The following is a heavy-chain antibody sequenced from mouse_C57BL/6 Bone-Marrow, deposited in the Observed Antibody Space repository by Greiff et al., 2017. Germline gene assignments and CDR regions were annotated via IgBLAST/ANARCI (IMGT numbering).Heavy chain of an antibody. V-gene: IGHV1-63*01. CDR3: ARLAPLYPGIYYYAMDY. CDR2: IYPGGGYT. J-gene: IGHJ4*01. CDR1: GYTFTNYW. Sequence: QVQLQQSGAELVRPGTSVKMSCKASGYTFTNYWIGWAKQRPGHGLEWIGDIYPGGGYTNYNEKFKGKATLTADKSSSTAYMQFSSLTSEDSAIYYCARLAPLYPGIYYYAMDYWGQGTSVTVSS. D-gene: IGHD4-1*01.